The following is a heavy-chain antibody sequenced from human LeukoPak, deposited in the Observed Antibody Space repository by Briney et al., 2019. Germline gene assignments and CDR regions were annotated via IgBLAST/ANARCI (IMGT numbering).Heavy chain of an antibody. CDR3: ARDDLVRLDYYGSGSYHGWFDP. CDR1: SYTFNNYG. J-gene: IGHJ5*02. Sequence: GASVKVSCKASSYTFNNYGITWVRQAPGQGLEWMGWISAYNGNTDYAQKLQGRVTMTTDTSTSTAYMELRSLRSDDTAVYYCARDDLVRLDYYGSGSYHGWFDPWGQGTLVTVSS. D-gene: IGHD3-10*01. V-gene: IGHV1-18*01. CDR2: ISAYNGNT.